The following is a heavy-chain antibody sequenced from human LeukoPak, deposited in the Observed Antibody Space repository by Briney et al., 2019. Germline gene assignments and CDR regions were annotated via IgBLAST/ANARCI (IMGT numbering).Heavy chain of an antibody. CDR2: IYHSGST. V-gene: IGHV4-38-2*01. J-gene: IGHJ4*02. CDR3: ARHPRYCSSTSCQTLFDY. D-gene: IGHD2-2*01. CDR1: GYSISSGYY. Sequence: SETLSLTCAVSGYSISSGYYWGWIRQPPGKGLEWIESIYHSGSTYYNPSLKSRVTISVDTSKNQFSLKLSSVTAADTAVYYCARHPRYCSSTSCQTLFDYWGQGTLVTVSS.